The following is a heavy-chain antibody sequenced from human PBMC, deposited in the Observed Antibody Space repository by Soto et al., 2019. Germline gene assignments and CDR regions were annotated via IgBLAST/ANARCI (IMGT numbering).Heavy chain of an antibody. CDR1: GFSFSNYT. V-gene: IGHV3-21*01. D-gene: IGHD6-19*01. CDR2: ISRSSSNI. Sequence: EVQLVESGGGLVKPGGSLRLSCAASGFSFSNYTMNWVRQAPGKGLDWLSSISRSSSNIFYGDSVKGRFTVSRDNANNLLYLQINSLSAEDTAIYYCARDLKVAASRSYFYYGMDVWGQGTTVTVSS. J-gene: IGHJ6*02. CDR3: ARDLKVAASRSYFYYGMDV.